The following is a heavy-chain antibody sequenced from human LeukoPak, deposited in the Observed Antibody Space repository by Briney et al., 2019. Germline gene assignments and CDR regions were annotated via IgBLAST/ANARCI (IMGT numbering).Heavy chain of an antibody. Sequence: SETLSLTCTVSGGSISSYYWSWIRQPPGKGLEWIGYIYYSGSTNYNPSLKSRVTISVDTSKNQFSLKLSSVTAADTAVYYCARDRSAAFDYWGQGTLVTVSS. CDR3: ARDRSAAFDY. CDR1: GGSISSYY. CDR2: IYYSGST. J-gene: IGHJ4*02. V-gene: IGHV4-59*01.